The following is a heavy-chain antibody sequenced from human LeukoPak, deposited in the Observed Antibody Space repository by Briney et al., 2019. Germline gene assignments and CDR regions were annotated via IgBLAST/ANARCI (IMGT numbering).Heavy chain of an antibody. CDR2: VNPNSGNT. Sequence: ASVKVSCKASGYTFTGYDISWVRQATGQGLEWMGWVNPNSGNTGYAREFQGGVTMTRNTSISTAYMELSSLRSEDSAVYYCARGHNYAMDVWGQGTTVTVSS. J-gene: IGHJ6*02. V-gene: IGHV1-8*01. CDR3: ARGHNYAMDV. CDR1: GYTFTGYD.